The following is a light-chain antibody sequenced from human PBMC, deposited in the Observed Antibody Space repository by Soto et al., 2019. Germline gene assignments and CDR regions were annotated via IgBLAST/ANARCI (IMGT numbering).Light chain of an antibody. V-gene: IGLV2-8*01. CDR3: SSFAGSNNFPYV. J-gene: IGLJ1*01. Sequence: ALTQPRSASGSPGQSVTISCTGTSSDVGAYDYVSWYQQHPGKAPKLMIYEINKRPSGVPDRFSGSKSGNTASLTVSGLQAEDEADYYCSSFAGSNNFPYVFGTGTKVTVL. CDR1: SSDVGAYDY. CDR2: EIN.